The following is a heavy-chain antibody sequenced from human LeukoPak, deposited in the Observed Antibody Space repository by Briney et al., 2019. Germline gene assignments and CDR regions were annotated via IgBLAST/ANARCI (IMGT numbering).Heavy chain of an antibody. V-gene: IGHV3-33*08. D-gene: IGHD4-23*01. CDR2: IWYDGSNK. Sequence: PGGSLRLSCAASGLTFSDYYMSWVRQAPGKGLEWVAVIWYDGSNKYYADSVKGRFTISRDNSKNTLYLQMNSLRAEDTAVYYCARDRSGGALVDAFDIWGQGTMVTVSS. CDR3: ARDRSGGALVDAFDI. CDR1: GLTFSDYY. J-gene: IGHJ3*02.